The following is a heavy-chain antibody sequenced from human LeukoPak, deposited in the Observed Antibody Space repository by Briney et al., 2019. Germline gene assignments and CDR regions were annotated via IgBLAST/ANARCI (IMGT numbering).Heavy chain of an antibody. CDR2: IYYSGST. V-gene: IGHV4-30-4*08. CDR1: GGSISSYY. D-gene: IGHD3-22*01. J-gene: IGHJ4*02. Sequence: KPSETLSLTCTVSGGSISSYYWSWIRQPPGKGLEWIGYIYYSGSTYYNPSLKSRVTISVDTSKNQFSLKLSSVTAADTAVYYCARGYYYDSSGSFDYWGQGTLVTVSS. CDR3: ARGYYYDSSGSFDY.